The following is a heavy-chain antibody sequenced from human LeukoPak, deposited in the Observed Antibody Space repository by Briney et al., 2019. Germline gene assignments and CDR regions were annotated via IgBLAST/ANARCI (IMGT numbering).Heavy chain of an antibody. D-gene: IGHD6-13*01. Sequence: GGSLRLSCAASGFTFSSYSMNWVRQAPGKGLEWVSYISSSSTIYYADSVKGRFTISRDNAKNSLYLQMNSLRAEDTAVYYCASIAAAGTLDYWGQGTLVTVSS. CDR2: ISSSSTI. CDR1: GFTFSSYS. J-gene: IGHJ4*02. CDR3: ASIAAAGTLDY. V-gene: IGHV3-48*01.